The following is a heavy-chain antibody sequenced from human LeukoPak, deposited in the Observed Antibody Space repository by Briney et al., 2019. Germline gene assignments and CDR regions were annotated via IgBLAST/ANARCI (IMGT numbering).Heavy chain of an antibody. CDR2: IYYSGST. Sequence: PSETLSLTCTVSGGSISSYYWSWIRQPPGKGLEWIGYIYYSGSTNYNPSLKSRVTISVDTSKNQFSLKLSSVTAADTAVYYCARCPRAAFDIWGQGTTVTVSS. V-gene: IGHV4-59*01. J-gene: IGHJ3*02. CDR3: ARCPRAAFDI. CDR1: GGSISSYY.